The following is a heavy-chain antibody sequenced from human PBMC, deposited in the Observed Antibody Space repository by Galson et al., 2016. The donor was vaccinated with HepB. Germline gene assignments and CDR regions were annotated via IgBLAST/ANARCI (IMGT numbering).Heavy chain of an antibody. V-gene: IGHV4-39*01. CDR1: GGSISRGNFY. CDR2: IYYSGTT. D-gene: IGHD3-10*01. CDR3: ARHLDYYASGTYWWFDP. J-gene: IGHJ5*02. Sequence: SETLSLTCSVSGGSISRGNFYWGWIRQPPGKALEWIGTIYYSGTTYYNPSLESRLTISIDTSRNQFFLELTSVTAADTAVYYCARHLDYYASGTYWWFDPWGQGTLVTVSS.